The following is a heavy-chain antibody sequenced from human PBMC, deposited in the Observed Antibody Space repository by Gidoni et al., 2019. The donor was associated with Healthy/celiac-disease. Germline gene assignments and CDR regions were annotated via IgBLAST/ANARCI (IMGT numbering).Heavy chain of an antibody. Sequence: EVQLVETGGGLIQPGGSLRLSCAASGFTVSSNYMSWVRQAPGKGLEWVSVIYSGGSTYYADSVKGRFTISRDNSKNTLYLQMNSLRAEDTAVYYCAAYYYGSGSYAFDIWGQGTMVTVSS. CDR1: GFTVSSNY. D-gene: IGHD3-10*01. CDR2: IYSGGST. CDR3: AAYYYGSGSYAFDI. J-gene: IGHJ3*02. V-gene: IGHV3-53*02.